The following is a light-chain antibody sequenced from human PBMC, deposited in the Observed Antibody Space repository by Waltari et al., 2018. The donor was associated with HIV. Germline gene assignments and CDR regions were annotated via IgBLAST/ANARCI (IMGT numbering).Light chain of an antibody. J-gene: IGKJ2*01. CDR2: KAS. Sequence: DIQMTQSPSTLSASVGTRVTITCRASRSISSRLAWYQQKQGKAPRLLIYKASSLESGVPSTFSGSGSGTEFTLTISSLQPDDFATYYCQQYYSDPYTFGQGTKLETK. V-gene: IGKV1-5*03. CDR3: QQYYSDPYT. CDR1: RSISSR.